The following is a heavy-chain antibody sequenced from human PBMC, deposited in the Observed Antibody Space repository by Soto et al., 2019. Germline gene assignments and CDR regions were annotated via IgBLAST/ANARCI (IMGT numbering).Heavy chain of an antibody. CDR2: IRSKTDGGTT. V-gene: IGHV3-15*07. Sequence: EVQLVESGGGLVKPGGSLRLSCAASGFTFINAWMNWVRQAPGKGLEWVGRIRSKTDGGTTDYAAPVKGRFTISRDDSKNTLYLQMNSLKTEDTAVYYCTTADYYDSSGYYRDYWGQGTLVTVSS. D-gene: IGHD3-22*01. CDR1: GFTFINAW. CDR3: TTADYYDSSGYYRDY. J-gene: IGHJ4*02.